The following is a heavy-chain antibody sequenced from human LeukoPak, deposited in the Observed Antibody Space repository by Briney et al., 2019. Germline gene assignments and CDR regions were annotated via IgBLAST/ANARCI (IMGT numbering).Heavy chain of an antibody. CDR2: INHSGST. Sequence: SETLSLTCAVYGGSFSGYYWSWIRQPPGKGLEWIGEINHSGSTNYNPSLKSRVTISVDTSKNQFSLKLSSVTAADTAVYYCARGINDFWSGYYRSPFDYWGQGTLVTVSS. J-gene: IGHJ4*02. CDR3: ARGINDFWSGYYRSPFDY. CDR1: GGSFSGYY. V-gene: IGHV4-34*01. D-gene: IGHD3-3*01.